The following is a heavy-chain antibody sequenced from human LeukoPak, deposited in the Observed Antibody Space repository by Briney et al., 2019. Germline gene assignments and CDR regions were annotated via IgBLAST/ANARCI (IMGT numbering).Heavy chain of an antibody. CDR3: ARVEMATTDY. V-gene: IGHV4-39*07. CDR2: IYYSGST. CDR1: GGSISSSSYY. D-gene: IGHD5-24*01. Sequence: RPSETLSLTCTVSGGSISSSSYYWGWIRQPPGKGLEWIGSIYYSGSTYYNPSLKSRVTISVDTSKNQFSLKLSSVTAADTAVYYCARVEMATTDYWGQGTLVTVSS. J-gene: IGHJ4*02.